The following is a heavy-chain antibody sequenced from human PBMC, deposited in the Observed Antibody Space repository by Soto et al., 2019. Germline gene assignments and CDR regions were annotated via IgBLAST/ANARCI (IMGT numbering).Heavy chain of an antibody. V-gene: IGHV4-59*01. Sequence: SETLSLTCPVSGCAISSYFWSWVRQPPGKGLEWIGYIYYSGSTNYNPSLKSRVTISVDTSKNQFSLKLSSVTAADTAVYYCARGAEMATILFDYWGQGTLVTSPQ. D-gene: IGHD5-12*01. CDR3: ARGAEMATILFDY. CDR2: IYYSGST. J-gene: IGHJ4*02. CDR1: GCAISSYF.